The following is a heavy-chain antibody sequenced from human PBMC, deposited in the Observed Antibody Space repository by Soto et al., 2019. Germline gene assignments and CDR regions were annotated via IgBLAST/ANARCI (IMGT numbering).Heavy chain of an antibody. Sequence: PGGSLRLSCVASGFSISGYWMHWVRQAPGKGLVWVAVIWYDGSNKYYADSVKGRFTISRDNSKNTLYLQMNSLRAEDTAVYYCARAPKLRFSIVVVPAAIDYWGQGTLVTVSS. CDR2: IWYDGSNK. V-gene: IGHV3-33*08. CDR1: GFSISGYW. D-gene: IGHD2-2*01. CDR3: ARAPKLRFSIVVVPAAIDY. J-gene: IGHJ4*02.